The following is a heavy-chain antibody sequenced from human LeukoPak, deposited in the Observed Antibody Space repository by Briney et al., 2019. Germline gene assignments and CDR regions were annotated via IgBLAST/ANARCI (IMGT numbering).Heavy chain of an antibody. D-gene: IGHD6-6*01. Sequence: PGGSLRLSCAASGFTFSSYAMSWARQAPGKGLERVSAISGNGDSAYYADSVKGRVTISRDTSKSTLYLQMNSLRAEDTAVYYCAKYVGSTSSAFGSWGQGTLVTVSS. CDR2: ISGNGDSA. CDR1: GFTFSSYA. V-gene: IGHV3-23*01. J-gene: IGHJ4*02. CDR3: AKYVGSTSSAFGS.